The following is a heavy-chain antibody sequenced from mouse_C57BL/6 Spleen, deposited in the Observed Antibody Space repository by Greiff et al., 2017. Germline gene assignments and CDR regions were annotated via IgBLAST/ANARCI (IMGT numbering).Heavy chain of an antibody. CDR3: AKYYGSSYAMDY. J-gene: IGHJ4*01. CDR1: GYAFSSSW. D-gene: IGHD1-1*01. CDR2: IYPGDGDT. Sequence: QVHVKQSGPELVKPGASVKISCKASGYAFSSSWMNWVKQRPGKGLEWIGRIYPGDGDTNYNGKFKGKATLTADKSSSTAYMQLSSLTSEDSAVDFCAKYYGSSYAMDYWGQGTSVTVSS. V-gene: IGHV1-82*01.